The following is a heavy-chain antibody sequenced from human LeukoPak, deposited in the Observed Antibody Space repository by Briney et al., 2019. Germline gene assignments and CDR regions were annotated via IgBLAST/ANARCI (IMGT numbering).Heavy chain of an antibody. CDR3: ATQLLGYGGNSRYFQH. V-gene: IGHV5-51*01. J-gene: IGHJ1*01. Sequence: GESLKISCQGSGYSFTSYWIGWVRQMPGKGLEWMGIIYPGDSDTRYSPSFQGQVTISADKSISTAYLQWSSLKASDTAMYYCATQLLGYGGNSRYFQHWGQGTLVTVSS. CDR1: GYSFTSYW. D-gene: IGHD4-23*01. CDR2: IYPGDSDT.